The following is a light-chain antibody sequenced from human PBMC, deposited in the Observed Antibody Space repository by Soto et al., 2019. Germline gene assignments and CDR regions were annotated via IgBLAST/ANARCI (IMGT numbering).Light chain of an antibody. Sequence: DIQMTQSPSTLSASVGDRVTITCRASQSISSWLAWYQQKPGKAPKLLIYKASSLESGVPSRYSDSGSGTKFSLTISSLQPDDFATYYCQQYNSYSQTFGQGTKV. CDR3: QQYNSYSQT. J-gene: IGKJ1*01. CDR1: QSISSW. CDR2: KAS. V-gene: IGKV1-5*03.